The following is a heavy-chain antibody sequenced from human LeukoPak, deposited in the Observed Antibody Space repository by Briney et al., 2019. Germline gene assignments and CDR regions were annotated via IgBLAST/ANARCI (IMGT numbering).Heavy chain of an antibody. CDR1: GGSISSSSYY. V-gene: IGHV4-39*01. CDR2: IYYSGST. J-gene: IGHJ3*02. D-gene: IGHD6-13*01. Sequence: SETLSLTCTVSGGSISSSSYYWGWIRQPPGKGLEWIGSIYYSGSTYYNPSLKSRVTISVDTSKNQFSLKLSSVTAADTAVYYCARPPGIAAAGGAFDIWGQGTMVTVSS. CDR3: ARPPGIAAAGGAFDI.